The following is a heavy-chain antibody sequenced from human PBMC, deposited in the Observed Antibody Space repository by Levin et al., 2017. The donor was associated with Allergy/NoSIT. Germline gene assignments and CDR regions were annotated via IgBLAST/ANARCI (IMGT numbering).Heavy chain of an antibody. CDR3: ASETIAAPPYNWFDT. J-gene: IGHJ5*02. V-gene: IGHV1-2*06. Sequence: ASVKVSCKASGFTFTIYDIHWVRQAPEQGLEWVGRLNPNTGGTDSAQKFMGRVTMTRDTSTTTAFMELTRLRPDDTAIYFCASETIAAPPYNWFDTWGQGGLVTVSS. D-gene: IGHD6-13*01. CDR2: LNPNTGGT. CDR1: GFTFTIYD.